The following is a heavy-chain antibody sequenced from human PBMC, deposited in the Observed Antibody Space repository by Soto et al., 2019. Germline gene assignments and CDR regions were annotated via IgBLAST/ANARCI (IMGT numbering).Heavy chain of an antibody. V-gene: IGHV1-8*01. CDR1: GYTFTSYD. Sequence: ASVKGSCKASGYTFTSYDSNWVRQATGQGLEWMGWMNPNSGNTGYAQKFQGRVTMTRNTSISTAYMELSSLRSEDTAVYYCARVPLWAAAGDETDYWGQGTLVTVSS. CDR3: ARVPLWAAAGDETDY. J-gene: IGHJ4*02. D-gene: IGHD6-13*01. CDR2: MNPNSGNT.